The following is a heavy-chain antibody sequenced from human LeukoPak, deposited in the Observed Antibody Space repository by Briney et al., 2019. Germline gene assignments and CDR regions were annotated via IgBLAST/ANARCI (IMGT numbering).Heavy chain of an antibody. D-gene: IGHD3-22*01. CDR3: ARVDEYYYDSSGYHFDY. V-gene: IGHV4-39*07. CDR2: IYYSGGT. CDR1: GGSISSSSYY. J-gene: IGHJ4*02. Sequence: SETLSLTCTVSGGSISSSSYYWAWIRQPPGKGLEWIGSIYYSGGTYYNPPLKSRVTISVDTSKNQFSLKLSSVTAADTAVYYCARVDEYYYDSSGYHFDYWGQGTLVTVSS.